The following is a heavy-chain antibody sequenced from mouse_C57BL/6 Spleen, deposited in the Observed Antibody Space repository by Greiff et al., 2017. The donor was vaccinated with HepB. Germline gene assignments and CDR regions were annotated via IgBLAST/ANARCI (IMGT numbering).Heavy chain of an antibody. D-gene: IGHD1-1*01. CDR1: GYTFTSYW. J-gene: IGHJ1*03. V-gene: IGHV1-55*01. Sequence: VQLQQPGAELVKPGASVKMSCKASGYTFTSYWITWVKQRPGQGLEWIGDIYPGSGSTNYNEKFKSKATLTVDTSSSTAYMQLSSLTSEDSAVYYCARWEITTVVATRYFDVWGTGTTVTVSS. CDR3: ARWEITTVVATRYFDV. CDR2: IYPGSGST.